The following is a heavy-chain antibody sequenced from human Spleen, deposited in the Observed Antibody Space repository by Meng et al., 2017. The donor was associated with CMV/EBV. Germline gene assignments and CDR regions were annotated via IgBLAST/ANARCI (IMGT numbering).Heavy chain of an antibody. D-gene: IGHD2-2*01. V-gene: IGHV3-23*01. CDR2: VSATGGYT. CDR1: GVTFTNYY. J-gene: IGHJ4*02. CDR3: AKMAYCSSTTCYDY. Sequence: SGVTFTNYYMTWVRQTAGKGLEWVSTVSATGGYTYYADSVKGRFTMSRDNSKNTLSLQMNSLRAEDTAVYYCAKMAYCSSTTCYDYWGQGTLVTVSS.